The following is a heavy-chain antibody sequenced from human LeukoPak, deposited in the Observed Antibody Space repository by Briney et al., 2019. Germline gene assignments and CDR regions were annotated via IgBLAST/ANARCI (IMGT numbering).Heavy chain of an antibody. CDR3: ARHYVGIRGVITPDFDY. V-gene: IGHV4-59*08. CDR2: ISYSGSA. D-gene: IGHD3-10*01. CDR1: GGSLSNYY. J-gene: IGHJ4*02. Sequence: SETLSLTCTVSGGSLSNYYWTWIRQPPGKGLEWIGYISYSGSANYNPSLKSRVTISVDTSKNQFSLKLSSVTAADTAVYYCARHYVGIRGVITPDFDYWGQGTLVTVSS.